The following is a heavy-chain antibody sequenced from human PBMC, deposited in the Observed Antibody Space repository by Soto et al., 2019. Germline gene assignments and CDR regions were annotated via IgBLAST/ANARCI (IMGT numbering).Heavy chain of an antibody. CDR3: AKEVTGWLGNFDF. Sequence: EVQLLESGGGVVQPGGSLTLSCAASGFTFSNYAMSWVRQAPGKGLEWVSAMSGSGGSTYYADSVNGPFAISRDNSSNTLHLHMNSLRVEDTAIYYCAKEVTGWLGNFDFWGQGTLVTVSS. CDR2: MSGSGGST. J-gene: IGHJ4*02. D-gene: IGHD6-19*01. CDR1: GFTFSNYA. V-gene: IGHV3-23*01.